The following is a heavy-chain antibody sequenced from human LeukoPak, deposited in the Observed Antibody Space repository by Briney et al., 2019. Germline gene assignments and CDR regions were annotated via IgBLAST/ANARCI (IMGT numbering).Heavy chain of an antibody. V-gene: IGHV3-23*01. CDR2: ISPSGDIT. Sequence: GGSLRLSCAASGFIFSSHGMNWVRQAPGKGLEWVSGISPSGDITYYADSVKGRFTISRDNSKNTVYLQMNSLKTEDTAVYYCTRPSGVVPAASTGDYWGQGTLVTASS. J-gene: IGHJ4*02. D-gene: IGHD2-2*01. CDR1: GFIFSSHG. CDR3: TRPSGVVPAASTGDY.